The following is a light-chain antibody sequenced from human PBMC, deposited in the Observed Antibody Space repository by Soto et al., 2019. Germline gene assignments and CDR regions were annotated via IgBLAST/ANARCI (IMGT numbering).Light chain of an antibody. V-gene: IGKV1-5*03. CDR1: RSISSW. J-gene: IGKJ1*01. Sequence: DIQMTQSPSTLSASVGDRVTITCRASRSISSWLAWYQQKPGKAPKLLIYAASGLASGVPSRFSGSVSGTEFTLTISSLQPDDFATYYCQRYDTYSWTFGQGTKVDIK. CDR2: AAS. CDR3: QRYDTYSWT.